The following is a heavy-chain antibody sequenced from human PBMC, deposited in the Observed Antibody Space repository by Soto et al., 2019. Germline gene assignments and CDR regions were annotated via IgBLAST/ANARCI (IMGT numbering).Heavy chain of an antibody. V-gene: IGHV3-15*07. Sequence: EVQLVESGGGLVQPGGSLRLSCAASGFTFSNAWMNWVRQAPGKGLEWVGRIKSKTDGGTTDYAAPVKGRFTISRDDSKYTLYLQMNSLKTEDTAVYYCTTSSSYDFWSGYYRRHYWGQGTLVTVSS. J-gene: IGHJ4*02. CDR2: IKSKTDGGTT. D-gene: IGHD3-3*01. CDR3: TTSSSYDFWSGYYRRHY. CDR1: GFTFSNAW.